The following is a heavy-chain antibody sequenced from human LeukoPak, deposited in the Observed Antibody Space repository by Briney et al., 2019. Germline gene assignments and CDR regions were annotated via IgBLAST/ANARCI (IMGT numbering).Heavy chain of an antibody. D-gene: IGHD1-1*01. CDR1: GFTFRSYE. V-gene: IGHV3-48*03. Sequence: GGSLRLSCEDSGFTFRSYEMNWVRQAPGKGLEWIAYLSSSGSAFSYADSVKGRFTIARDNARNSVYLEMNSLRADDTAVYYCAKVRRPATLLRPPDYWGQGILVIVSS. CDR2: LSSSGSAF. J-gene: IGHJ4*02. CDR3: AKVRRPATLLRPPDY.